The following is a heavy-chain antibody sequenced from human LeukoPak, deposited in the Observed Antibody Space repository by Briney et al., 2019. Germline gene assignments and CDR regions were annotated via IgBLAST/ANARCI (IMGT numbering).Heavy chain of an antibody. CDR1: GYTFTSYD. V-gene: IGHV1-8*02. D-gene: IGHD2-21*01. CDR3: ARRGRGDNWFDP. J-gene: IGHJ5*02. CDR2: MNPNSGNT. Sequence: ASVKVSCKASGYTFTSYDINWVRQATGQGLEWMGWMNPNSGNTGYEQKFQGRVTMTRNTSISTAYMELSSLRSEDTAVYYCARRGRGDNWFDPWGQGTLVTVSS.